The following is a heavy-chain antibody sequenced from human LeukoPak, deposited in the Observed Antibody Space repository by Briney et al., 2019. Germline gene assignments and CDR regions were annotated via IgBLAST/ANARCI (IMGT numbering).Heavy chain of an antibody. J-gene: IGHJ4*02. Sequence: PSRGALRLSCAASGFTFTNYWMHWVRQAPGKGLVWVSRINIDGSGTTYADSVKGRCTISRDNAKNTLYLQMNSLRAEDTAVYYCGRGLYYDDSSGYHSNYWGQGTLVTVSS. CDR1: GFTFTNYW. D-gene: IGHD3-22*01. V-gene: IGHV3-74*01. CDR2: INIDGSGT. CDR3: GRGLYYDDSSGYHSNY.